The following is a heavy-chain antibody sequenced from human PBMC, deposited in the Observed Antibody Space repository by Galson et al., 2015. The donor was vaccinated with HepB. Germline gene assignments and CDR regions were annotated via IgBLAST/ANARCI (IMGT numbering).Heavy chain of an antibody. CDR2: ISGSGSST. D-gene: IGHD3-22*01. V-gene: IGHV3-23*01. J-gene: IGHJ4*02. CDR3: AKDYLPYYDRWGSYSDLYYFDY. Sequence: SLRLSCAASGFTFNYHAMNWVRQAPGKGLEWVASISGSGSSTYYADSVKGRFTIPRDNSPDTVEPQMHSLRVDDTAVYYCAKDYLPYYDRWGSYSDLYYFDYWGQGTLVTVSS. CDR1: GFTFNYHA.